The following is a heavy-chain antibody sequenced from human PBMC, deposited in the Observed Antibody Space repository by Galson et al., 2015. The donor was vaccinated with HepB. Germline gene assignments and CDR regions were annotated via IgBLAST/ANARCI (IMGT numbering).Heavy chain of an antibody. CDR3: ARGSIAARPNLDY. Sequence: SLRLSCAASGFTVSSNYMSWVRQAPGKGLEWVSVIYSGGSTYYADSVKGRFTISRDNSKNTLYLQMNSLRAEDTAVYYCARGSIAARPNLDYWGQGTLVTVSS. V-gene: IGHV3-66*01. J-gene: IGHJ4*02. CDR1: GFTVSSNY. CDR2: IYSGGST. D-gene: IGHD6-6*01.